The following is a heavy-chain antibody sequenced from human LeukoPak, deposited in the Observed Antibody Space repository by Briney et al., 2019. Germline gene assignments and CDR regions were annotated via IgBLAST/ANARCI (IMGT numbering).Heavy chain of an antibody. CDR1: GFTFSSYA. J-gene: IGHJ4*02. CDR2: ISSNGGST. V-gene: IGHV3-64*01. D-gene: IGHD3-9*01. Sequence: GGSLRLSCAASGFTFSSYAMHWVRQAPGKGLEYVSAISSNGGSTYYANSVKGRFTISRDNSKNTLYLQMGSLRAEDMAVYYCARGRYDILTGFDYWGQGTLVTVSS. CDR3: ARGRYDILTGFDY.